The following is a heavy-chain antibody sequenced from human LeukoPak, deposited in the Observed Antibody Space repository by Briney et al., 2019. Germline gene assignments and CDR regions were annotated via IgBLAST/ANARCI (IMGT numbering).Heavy chain of an antibody. CDR1: GYTFTGYY. D-gene: IGHD2-2*01. CDR2: INPNSGGT. V-gene: IGHV1-2*02. Sequence: GASVKVSCKASGYTFTGYYMHWVRQAPGQGLEWMGWINPNSGGTNYAQKFQGRVTMTRDTSISTAYMELSRLRSDDTAVYYCARAKDIVVVPAALFDPWGRGTLVTVSS. CDR3: ARAKDIVVVPAALFDP. J-gene: IGHJ5*02.